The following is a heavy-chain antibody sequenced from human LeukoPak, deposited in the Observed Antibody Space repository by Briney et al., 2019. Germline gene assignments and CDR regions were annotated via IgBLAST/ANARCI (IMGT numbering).Heavy chain of an antibody. J-gene: IGHJ6*01. CDR1: GFTFSSYE. Sequence: GGSLRLSCAASGFTFSSYEMNWVRQAPGKGLEWVSYICSSGSTIYYADSVKGRFTISRDNAKTSLYLQMNSLRAEDTAVYYGARDEKITMTFKYYYYGMDVWGQGATVTVSS. CDR3: ARDEKITMTFKYYYYGMDV. CDR2: ICSSGSTI. D-gene: IGHD3-22*01. V-gene: IGHV3-48*03.